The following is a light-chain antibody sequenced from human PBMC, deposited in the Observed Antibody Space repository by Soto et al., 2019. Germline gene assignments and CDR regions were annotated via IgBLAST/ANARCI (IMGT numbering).Light chain of an antibody. V-gene: IGLV2-14*01. CDR2: DVS. CDR3: SSYTGSSTLYV. CDR1: SSDVGGYNY. Sequence: QSALTQPASVSGSPGQSITISCTGTSSDVGGYNYVSWYQQHPGKAPKLMIYDVSNRPSGVSNRFSGSKSGNTASLTISGLQAEDEADYDCSSYTGSSTLYVFGTGTKVTVL. J-gene: IGLJ1*01.